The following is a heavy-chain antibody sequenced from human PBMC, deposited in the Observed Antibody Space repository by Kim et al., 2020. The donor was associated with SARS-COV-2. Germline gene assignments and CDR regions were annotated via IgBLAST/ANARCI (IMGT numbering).Heavy chain of an antibody. V-gene: IGHV3-7*01. Sequence: GSLRLSCAASGFTFSNYWMTWVRQTPGKGLEWVASIKHDGSGQYYVDSLKGRFTISRDNAKNSLYLQMNSLRAEDTALYHCARGAGSSVFDPWGQGTLVTVSS. CDR1: GFTFSNYW. CDR3: ARGAGSSVFDP. J-gene: IGHJ5*02. CDR2: IKHDGSGQ. D-gene: IGHD1-26*01.